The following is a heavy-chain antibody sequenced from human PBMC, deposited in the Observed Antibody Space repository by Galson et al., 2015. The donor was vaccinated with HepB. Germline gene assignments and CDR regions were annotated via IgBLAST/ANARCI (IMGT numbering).Heavy chain of an antibody. Sequence: SLRLSCAASGFTFNNYAMNWVRQAPGKGLEWVSAISGSGGSTYYADSAKGRFTISRDNSKNTLYLEMNSLQSEDTAVYYCASVGGYSPFHWGQGTLVTVSS. CDR2: ISGSGGST. CDR3: ASVGGYSPFH. CDR1: GFTFNNYA. V-gene: IGHV3-23*01. D-gene: IGHD5-18*01. J-gene: IGHJ4*02.